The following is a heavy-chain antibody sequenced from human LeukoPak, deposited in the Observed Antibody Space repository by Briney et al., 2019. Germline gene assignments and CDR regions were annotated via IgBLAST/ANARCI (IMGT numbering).Heavy chain of an antibody. Sequence: GGSLRLSCAGTGFAFNMFAIDWVRQAPGKGLEWVSGLSRGGSTTNYADSVKGRFTISRDKSQNSVFLQLDSLRPEDTAVYYCARQQRIRHCSEGVCTEGYYFDYWGQGTLVTVSS. CDR1: GFAFNMFA. D-gene: IGHD2-15*01. CDR3: ARQQRIRHCSEGVCTEGYYFDY. V-gene: IGHV3-23*01. CDR2: LSRGGSTT. J-gene: IGHJ4*02.